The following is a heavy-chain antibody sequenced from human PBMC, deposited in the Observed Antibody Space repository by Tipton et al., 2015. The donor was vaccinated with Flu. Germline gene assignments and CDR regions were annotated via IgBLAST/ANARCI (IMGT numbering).Heavy chain of an antibody. J-gene: IGHJ6*03. V-gene: IGHV4-4*07. CDR1: GGSISSYY. D-gene: IGHD3-22*01. Sequence: TLSLTCTVSGGSISSYYWSWIRQPAGKGLEWIGRIYTSGSTNYNPSLKSRVTMSVDTSKNQFSLKLSSVTAADTAVYYCARGKGGYYDSSGYQAYYYYMDVWGKGTTVTVSS. CDR3: ARGKGGYYDSSGYQAYYYYMDV. CDR2: IYTSGST.